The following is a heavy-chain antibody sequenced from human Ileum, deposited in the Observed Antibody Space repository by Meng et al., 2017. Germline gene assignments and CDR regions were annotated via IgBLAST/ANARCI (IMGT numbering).Heavy chain of an antibody. CDR1: GGSIAGYQ. Sequence: QVQLQESGPGLVRPSETLSLIFTVSGGSIAGYQWGWVRQPPGKGLEWIGYAGTNYNPSLKSRVTISLDTSKNQFSLKLSSVTAADSAVYYCARDHWGSLDYWGQGILVTVSS. J-gene: IGHJ4*02. CDR3: ARDHWGSLDY. D-gene: IGHD7-27*01. V-gene: IGHV4-59*01. CDR2: AGT.